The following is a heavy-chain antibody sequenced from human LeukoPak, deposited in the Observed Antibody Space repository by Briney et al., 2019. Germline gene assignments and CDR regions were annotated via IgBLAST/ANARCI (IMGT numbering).Heavy chain of an antibody. V-gene: IGHV4-4*07. CDR1: GGSISSYY. CDR3: ARIRSRKWGFDY. J-gene: IGHJ4*02. CDR2: MYTSGST. D-gene: IGHD1-26*01. Sequence: SETLSLTCTVSGGSISSYYWNWIRQPAGKGLEWIGRMYTSGSTNYNPSLKSRATMSVDTSKNQFSLKLSSVTAADTAVYYCARIRSRKWGFDYWGQGTLVTVSS.